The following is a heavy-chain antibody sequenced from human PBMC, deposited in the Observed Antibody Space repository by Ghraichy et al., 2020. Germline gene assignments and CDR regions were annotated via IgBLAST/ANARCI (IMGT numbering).Heavy chain of an antibody. Sequence: SETLSLTCTVSGGSVSSGSYYWSWIRQPPGKGLEWIGYIYYSGSTNYNPSLKSRVTISVDTSKNQFSLKLSSVTAADTAVYYCARWDSSSPDYYYYGMDVWGQGTTVTVSS. CDR2: IYYSGST. CDR3: ARWDSSSPDYYYYGMDV. D-gene: IGHD6-6*01. J-gene: IGHJ6*02. CDR1: GGSVSSGSYY. V-gene: IGHV4-61*01.